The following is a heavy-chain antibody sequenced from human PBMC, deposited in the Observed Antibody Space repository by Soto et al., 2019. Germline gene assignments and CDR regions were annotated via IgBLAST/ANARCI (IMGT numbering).Heavy chain of an antibody. CDR2: IWYDGSNK. CDR3: ARDFSQWLVFHYYGMDV. J-gene: IGHJ6*02. Sequence: QVQLVESGGGVVQPGRSLRLSCAASGFTFSSYGMHWVRQAPGKGLEWVAVIWYDGSNKYYADSVKGRFTISRDNSKNTLYLQMNSLRAEDTAVYYCARDFSQWLVFHYYGMDVWGQGTTVTVSS. CDR1: GFTFSSYG. V-gene: IGHV3-33*01. D-gene: IGHD6-19*01.